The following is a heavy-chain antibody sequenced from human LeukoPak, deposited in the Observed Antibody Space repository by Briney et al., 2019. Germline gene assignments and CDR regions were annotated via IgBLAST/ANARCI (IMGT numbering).Heavy chain of an antibody. Sequence: GGSLRLSCAASGFTVSSYYMNWVRQAPGKELEWVSVVYTGGGRYYSDSVRGRFTISRDTSKNMVFLQMNSLRAEDTAVYYCARDPSSGWYLKGWFDPWGQGTLVTVSS. J-gene: IGHJ5*02. CDR3: ARDPSSGWYLKGWFDP. CDR2: VYTGGGR. D-gene: IGHD6-19*01. V-gene: IGHV3-53*01. CDR1: GFTVSSYY.